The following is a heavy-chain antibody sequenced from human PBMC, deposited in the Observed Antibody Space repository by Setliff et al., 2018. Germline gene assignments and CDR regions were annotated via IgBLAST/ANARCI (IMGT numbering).Heavy chain of an antibody. CDR3: ARGGGYGSGGSFHNAPFDY. D-gene: IGHD3-10*01. J-gene: IGHJ4*02. CDR1: GGSISSGTYF. CDR2: VHTSGST. V-gene: IGHV4-61*09. Sequence: SETLSLTCTVSGGSISSGTYFWSWIRQPAGKGLEWIGHVHTSGSTNYNPSLTSRVTISMDTSKNQSSLKLGSVTATDTAVYYCARGGGYGSGGSFHNAPFDYWGQGMLVTVSS.